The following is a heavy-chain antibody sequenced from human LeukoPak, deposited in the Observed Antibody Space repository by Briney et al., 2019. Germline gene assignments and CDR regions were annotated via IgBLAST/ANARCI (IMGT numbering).Heavy chain of an antibody. CDR1: GFTFSNAW. CDR3: TTTSDYGDHKR. V-gene: IGHV3-15*01. CDR2: IKSKADGGTT. D-gene: IGHD4-17*01. Sequence: GGSLRLSCAASGFTFSNAWMSWVRQAPGKGLEWVGRIKSKADGGTTDYAAPVKGRFTISRDDSKNTLYLQMDSLKTEDTAVYYCTTTSDYGDHKRWGQGTLVTVSS. J-gene: IGHJ4*02.